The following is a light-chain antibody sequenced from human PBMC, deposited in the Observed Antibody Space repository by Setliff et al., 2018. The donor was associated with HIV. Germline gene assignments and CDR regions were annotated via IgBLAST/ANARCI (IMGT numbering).Light chain of an antibody. J-gene: IGLJ1*01. V-gene: IGLV2-14*03. CDR2: DVS. Sequence: SVLTQPASVSGSPGQSITISCSGASRDVGSYNFVSWYQQHPGKAPQLIIYDVSQRPSGVSSRFSGSKSGNTASLTISGLQAEDQADYYCCSYTSSLTYVFGTGTKVTVL. CDR3: CSYTSSLTYV. CDR1: SRDVGSYNF.